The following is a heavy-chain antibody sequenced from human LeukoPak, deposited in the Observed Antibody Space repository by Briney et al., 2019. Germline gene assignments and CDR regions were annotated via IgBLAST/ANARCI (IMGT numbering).Heavy chain of an antibody. V-gene: IGHV3-20*04. J-gene: IGHJ5*02. D-gene: IGHD2-2*01. CDR3: ARDSNEIVVVPGWFDP. Sequence: PGXXLRLSCAASGFTFDDYGMSWVRQAPGKGLEWVSGINWNGGSTVYAASFKGRFTISRDNAKNSLYLQMNSLRAEDTALYYCARDSNEIVVVPGWFDPWGQGTLVTVSS. CDR1: GFTFDDYG. CDR2: INWNGGST.